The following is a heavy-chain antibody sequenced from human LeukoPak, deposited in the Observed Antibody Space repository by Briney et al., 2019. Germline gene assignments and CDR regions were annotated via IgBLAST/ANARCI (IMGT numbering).Heavy chain of an antibody. CDR2: ISSSSSYI. CDR3: ARDSPNIVVVPFDY. Sequence: GGSLRLSCAASGFTFSSYSMNWVRQAPGKGLEWVSSISSSSSYIYYADSVKGRFTISRDNAKNSLYLQMNSLRAEDTAVYYCARDSPNIVVVPFDYWGQGTLVTVSS. CDR1: GFTFSSYS. V-gene: IGHV3-21*01. J-gene: IGHJ4*02. D-gene: IGHD2-2*01.